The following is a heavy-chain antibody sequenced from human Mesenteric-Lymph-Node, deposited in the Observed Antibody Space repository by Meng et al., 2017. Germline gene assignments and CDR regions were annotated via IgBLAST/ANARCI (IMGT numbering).Heavy chain of an antibody. J-gene: IGHJ4*02. CDR1: GYRFTTYG. D-gene: IGHD2-21*02. V-gene: IGHV1-3*01. CDR2: VNAASGNT. Sequence: QVQLVQPGAEAKNPGASVQVHCKTSGYRFTTYGIHWVRQAPGQSLEWMGWVNAASGNTRYSQKFQDRVTISRDTSASSAYMEVSSLRSEDTAVYYCAKSSLHAGTLYFDSWGQGTLVTVSS. CDR3: AKSSLHAGTLYFDS.